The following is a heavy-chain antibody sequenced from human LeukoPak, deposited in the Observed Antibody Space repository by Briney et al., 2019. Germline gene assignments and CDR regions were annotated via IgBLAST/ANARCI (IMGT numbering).Heavy chain of an antibody. CDR2: ISSSSSYI. Sequence: GGSLRLSCAASGFTFSSYSMNWVRQAPGKGLEWVSSISSSSSYIYYADSVKGRFTISRDNAKNSLYLQMNSLRTEDTAVYYCARDKAEDAFDIWGQGTMVTVS. V-gene: IGHV3-21*01. D-gene: IGHD1-14*01. CDR1: GFTFSSYS. J-gene: IGHJ3*02. CDR3: ARDKAEDAFDI.